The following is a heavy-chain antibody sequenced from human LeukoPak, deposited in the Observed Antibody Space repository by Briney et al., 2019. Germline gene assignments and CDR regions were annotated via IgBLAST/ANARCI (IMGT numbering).Heavy chain of an antibody. D-gene: IGHD3-16*01. CDR2: ISSNGGST. J-gene: IGHJ5*02. CDR1: GFTFSSYA. CDR3: VKGSADYVSSALHFDP. V-gene: IGHV3-64D*09. Sequence: GGSLRLSCSASGFTFSSYAMHWVRQAPGKGLEYVSAISSNGGSTYYADSVKGRFTISRDNSKNTLYLQMSSLRAEDTAVYYCVKGSADYVSSALHFDPWGQGTLVTVSS.